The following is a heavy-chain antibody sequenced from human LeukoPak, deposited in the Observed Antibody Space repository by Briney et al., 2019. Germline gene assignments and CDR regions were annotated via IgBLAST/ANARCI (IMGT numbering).Heavy chain of an antibody. CDR3: ASSAPVAIPSFYYYGMDV. CDR2: IIPIFGTA. D-gene: IGHD3-10*01. J-gene: IGHJ6*04. V-gene: IGHV1-69*13. CDR1: GGTFSSYA. Sequence: SVKVSGKASGGTFSSYAISWVRQAPGQGLEWMGGIIPIFGTANYAQKFQGRVTITADESTSTAYMELSSLRSEDTAVYYCASSAPVAIPSFYYYGMDVWGKGTTVTVSS.